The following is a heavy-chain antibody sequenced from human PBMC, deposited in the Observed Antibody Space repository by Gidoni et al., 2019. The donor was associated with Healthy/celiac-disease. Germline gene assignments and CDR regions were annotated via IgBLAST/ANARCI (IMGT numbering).Heavy chain of an antibody. CDR3: ARGEVYDFWSGYTY. CDR1: GFTFSSYA. J-gene: IGHJ4*02. V-gene: IGHV3-23*01. CDR2: ISGSGGST. Sequence: EVQLLESGGGLVQPGGSLSLSCAASGFTFSSYAMSWVRQAPGKGLEWVSAISGSGGSTYYADSVKGRFTISRDNSKNTLYLQMNSLRAEDTAVYYCARGEVYDFWSGYTYWGQGTLVTVSS. D-gene: IGHD3-3*01.